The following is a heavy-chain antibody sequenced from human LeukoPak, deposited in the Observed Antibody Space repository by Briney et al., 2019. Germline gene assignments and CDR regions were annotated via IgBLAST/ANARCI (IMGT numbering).Heavy chain of an antibody. CDR1: GGSIRSYY. CDR3: ARDRDYFDY. J-gene: IGHJ4*02. CDR2: SYCGGST. Sequence: SESLSLTCNVSGGSIRSYYWSWIRQPPGKGQEWGMYSYCGGSTNYNTTFKSRVTISVDTSKNQVYLKVTSVTAADTAVYYCARDRDYFDYWGQGTQVTVST. V-gene: IGHV4-59*01.